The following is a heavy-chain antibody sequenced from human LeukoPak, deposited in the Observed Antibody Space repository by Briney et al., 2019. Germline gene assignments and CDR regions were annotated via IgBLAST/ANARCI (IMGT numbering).Heavy chain of an antibody. CDR2: IYYSGST. CDR1: GGSISSYY. V-gene: IGHV4-59*08. CDR3: ARLRRGVAAADYNWFDP. D-gene: IGHD6-13*01. J-gene: IGHJ5*02. Sequence: PSETLSLTCTASGGSISSYYWSWIRQPPGKGLEWIGYIYYSGSTNHNPSLKSRVTISVDTSKNQFSLKLSSVTAADTAVYYCARLRRGVAAADYNWFDPWGQGTLVTVSS.